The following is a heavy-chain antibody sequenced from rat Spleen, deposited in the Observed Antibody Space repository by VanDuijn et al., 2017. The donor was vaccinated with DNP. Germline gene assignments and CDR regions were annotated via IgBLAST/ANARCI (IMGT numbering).Heavy chain of an antibody. J-gene: IGHJ3*01. CDR1: GFTFSDYN. CDR2: ISHDGSST. CDR3: ARPIYNNHGGFAY. V-gene: IGHV5-7*01. Sequence: EVQLVESGGGLVQPGRSLKLSCVGSGFTFSDYNMAWVRQAPKKGLEWVATISHDGSSTNYRDSVKGRFTLSRDNAKSTLYLQMNSLRSEDMATYYCARPIYNNHGGFAYWGQGTLVTVSS. D-gene: IGHD1-10*01.